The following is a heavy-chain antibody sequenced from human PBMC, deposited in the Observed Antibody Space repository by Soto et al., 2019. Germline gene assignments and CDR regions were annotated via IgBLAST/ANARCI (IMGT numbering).Heavy chain of an antibody. J-gene: IGHJ4*02. CDR1: GGSISSYY. D-gene: IGHD4-4*01. CDR3: ARHSNRNYGLYYFDY. V-gene: IGHV4-59*08. CDR2: IYYSGST. Sequence: SETLSLTCTVSGGSISSYYWSWIRQPPGKGLEWIGYIYYSGSTNYSPSLKSRVTISVDTSKNQFSLKLSSATAADTAVYYCARHSNRNYGLYYFDYWGLGALVTVSS.